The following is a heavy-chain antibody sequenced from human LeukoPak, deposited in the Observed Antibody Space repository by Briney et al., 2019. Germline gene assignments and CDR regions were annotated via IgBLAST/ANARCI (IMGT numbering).Heavy chain of an antibody. J-gene: IGHJ6*04. CDR2: IIPIFGTA. V-gene: IGHV1-69*13. Sequence: ASVKVSCKASGGTFSSYAISWVRQAPGQGLEWMGGIIPIFGTADYAQKFQGRVTITADESTSTAYMELSSLRSEDTAVYYCARDRAPSTAYDILTVVGMDVWGKATTVTVSS. CDR1: GGTFSSYA. CDR3: ARDRAPSTAYDILTVVGMDV. D-gene: IGHD3-9*01.